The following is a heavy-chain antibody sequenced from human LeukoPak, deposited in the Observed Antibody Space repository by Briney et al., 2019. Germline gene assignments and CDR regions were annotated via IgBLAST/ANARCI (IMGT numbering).Heavy chain of an antibody. J-gene: IGHJ6*02. CDR1: GGSISSYY. D-gene: IGHD3-22*01. Sequence: ETLSLTCPVSGGSISSYYWNWIRQPPGKGLEWIGYIYYSGSTKYNPSLKSRVTISIDTSKNQFSLKLSSVTAADTAVYYCARGTRAYDSSGYYYYGMDVWGQGTTVTVSS. V-gene: IGHV4-59*01. CDR2: IYYSGST. CDR3: ARGTRAYDSSGYYYYGMDV.